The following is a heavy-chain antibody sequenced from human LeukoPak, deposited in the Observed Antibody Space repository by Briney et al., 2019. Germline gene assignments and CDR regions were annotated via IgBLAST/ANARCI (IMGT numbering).Heavy chain of an antibody. CDR2: ISAYNGNT. J-gene: IGHJ5*02. V-gene: IGHV1-18*01. Sequence: ASVKVSCKASGYTFTSYGISWVRQAPGQGLERMGWISAYNGNTNYAQKLQGRVTMTTDTSTSTAYMELRSLRSDDTAVYYCARVVGAAAGTGWFDPWGQGTLVTVSS. CDR1: GYTFTSYG. CDR3: ARVVGAAAGTGWFDP. D-gene: IGHD6-13*01.